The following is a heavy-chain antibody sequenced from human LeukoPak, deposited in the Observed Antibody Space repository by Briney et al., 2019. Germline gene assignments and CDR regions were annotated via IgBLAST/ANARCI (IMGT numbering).Heavy chain of an antibody. CDR2: ISSSTTFI. CDR3: ARGEPGFGGLPTVLDN. V-gene: IGHV3-21*01. J-gene: IGHJ4*02. Sequence: GGSLRLSCAASGFSFSSVSMNWVRQAPGKGLEWVSSISSSTTFIDYADSVKGRVTISRDNAKDSLCLQMNSLRAEDTAVYYCARGEPGFGGLPTVLDNWGQGALVTVSS. CDR1: GFSFSSVS. D-gene: IGHD4-23*01.